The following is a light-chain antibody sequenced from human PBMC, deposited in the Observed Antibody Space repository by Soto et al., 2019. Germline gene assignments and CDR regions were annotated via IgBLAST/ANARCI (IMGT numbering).Light chain of an antibody. V-gene: IGLV6-57*04. CDR2: DDK. Sequence: NFMLTQPHSGSESPGKTVTISCTRNSGNIASSYVQWFQQRPGSAPTTVIYDDKQRPSGVPDRFSGSIDSSSNSASLTISGLQTEDEADYSCQSHHSSSLVIFGGGTKLTVL. CDR1: SGNIASSY. J-gene: IGLJ2*01. CDR3: QSHHSSSLVI.